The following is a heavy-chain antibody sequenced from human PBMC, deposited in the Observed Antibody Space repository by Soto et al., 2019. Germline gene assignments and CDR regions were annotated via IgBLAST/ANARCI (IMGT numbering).Heavy chain of an antibody. J-gene: IGHJ4*02. CDR2: IYYSGST. D-gene: IGHD2-2*01. CDR1: GSSIISYY. Sequence: SETLSLTSTVVGSSIISYYWSWIRQPPWKGLEWIGYIYYSGSTNYNPSLKSRVTISVDTSKNQFSLKLSSVTAADTAVYYCARVRFDCSSTSCYVTDFDYWGQGTLVTVSA. V-gene: IGHV4-59*01. CDR3: ARVRFDCSSTSCYVTDFDY.